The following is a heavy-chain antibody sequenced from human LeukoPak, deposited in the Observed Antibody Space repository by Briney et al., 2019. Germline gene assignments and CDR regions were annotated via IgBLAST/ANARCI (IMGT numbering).Heavy chain of an antibody. J-gene: IGHJ3*02. D-gene: IGHD3-10*01. CDR1: GFTFSSYW. Sequence: PGGSLRLSCAASGFTFSSYWMSWVRQAPGKGLEWVANIKQDGSEKYYVDSVRGRFTISRDNAKNSLYLQMNSLRVEDTAVYYCARDGMGVIKAFDIWGQGTMATVSS. CDR2: IKQDGSEK. CDR3: ARDGMGVIKAFDI. V-gene: IGHV3-7*05.